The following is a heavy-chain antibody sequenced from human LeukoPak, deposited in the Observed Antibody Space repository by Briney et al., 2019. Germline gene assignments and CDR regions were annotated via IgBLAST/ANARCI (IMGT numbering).Heavy chain of an antibody. J-gene: IGHJ4*02. D-gene: IGHD6-13*01. Sequence: ASVKVSCKASGYTFTSYGISWVRQAPGQGLEGMGWISAYKGNTNYAQKLQGRVTMTTDTSTSTAYMELRSLRSDDTAVYYCARVSSWYWRGSPWGDYWGQGTLVTVSS. CDR2: ISAYKGNT. CDR3: ARVSSWYWRGSPWGDY. CDR1: GYTFTSYG. V-gene: IGHV1-18*01.